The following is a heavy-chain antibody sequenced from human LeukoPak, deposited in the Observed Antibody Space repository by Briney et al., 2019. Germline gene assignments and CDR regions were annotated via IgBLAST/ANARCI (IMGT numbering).Heavy chain of an antibody. CDR1: GFTFSRYD. J-gene: IGHJ4*02. V-gene: IGHV3-13*01. Sequence: GGSLRLSCAASGFTFSRYDMHWVRQATGKGLEWVSAIGTAGDTYYPDSVKGRSTISRENVRNSLFLQMNSLRVEDTAVYYCARSVGSSSAYWGQGTLVTVSS. CDR3: ARSVGSSSAY. CDR2: IGTAGDT. D-gene: IGHD6-6*01.